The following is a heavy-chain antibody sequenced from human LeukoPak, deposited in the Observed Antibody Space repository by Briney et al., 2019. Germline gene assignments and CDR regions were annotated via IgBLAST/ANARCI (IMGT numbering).Heavy chain of an antibody. CDR1: GATMYDNY. CDR2: IYYSGSS. V-gene: IGHV4-59*08. Sequence: SETLSLACSVSGATMYDNYWSWIRLPPGKGLEWIGYIYYSGSSNYNPSLKSRVTMSVDTSKNQFSLKLTSVTAADTAVYYCARRLRQNLFDPWGQGTLVTVSS. D-gene: IGHD4-17*01. CDR3: ARRLRQNLFDP. J-gene: IGHJ5*02.